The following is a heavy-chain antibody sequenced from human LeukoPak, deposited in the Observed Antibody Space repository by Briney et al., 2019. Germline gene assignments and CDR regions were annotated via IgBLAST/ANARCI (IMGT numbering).Heavy chain of an antibody. CDR3: ARADRLDGAPYLIGP. Sequence: ASVKVSCKTSGYTFTDYYMHWVRQAPGQGLEWMGWINPNSGATSSAQKFQGRVTMTRDTSITTVYMEVTWLTSDDTAIYYCARADRLDGAPYLIGPWGQGTLATVSS. J-gene: IGHJ5*02. CDR1: GYTFTDYY. CDR2: INPNSGAT. D-gene: IGHD2-21*01. V-gene: IGHV1-2*02.